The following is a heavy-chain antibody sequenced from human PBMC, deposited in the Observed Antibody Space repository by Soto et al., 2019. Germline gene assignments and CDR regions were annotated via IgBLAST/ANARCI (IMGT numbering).Heavy chain of an antibody. V-gene: IGHV3-30*18. CDR1: GFTFSSYG. CDR2: ISYDESNK. J-gene: IGHJ6*02. D-gene: IGHD3-3*01. CDR3: AKRRTVLRFLEWSSGMEV. Sequence: GGSLRLSCAASGFTFSSYGMHWVRQAPGKGLEWVAFISYDESNKYYADSVKGRFTISRDNSRTTLYLQMNSLRAEDTAVYFCAKRRTVLRFLEWSSGMEVCGHGTTVTVSS.